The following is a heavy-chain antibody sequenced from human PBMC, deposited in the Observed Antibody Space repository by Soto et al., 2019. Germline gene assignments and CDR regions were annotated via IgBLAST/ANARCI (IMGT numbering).Heavy chain of an antibody. CDR2: ISSTSTYI. V-gene: IGHV3-21*01. CDR3: AISCQLCGGSHYFFYAFDF. D-gene: IGHD2-15*01. J-gene: IGHJ4*02. Sequence: NWVRQATGKGLEWVSSISSTSTYILYADSLKGRFTISRDNAKNSLYLQVCSLTVEDTAVYYCAISCQLCGGSHYFFYAFDFWGKGTLVTGSS.